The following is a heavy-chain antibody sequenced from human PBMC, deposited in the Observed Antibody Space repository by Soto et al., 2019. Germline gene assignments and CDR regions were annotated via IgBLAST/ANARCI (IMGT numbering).Heavy chain of an antibody. J-gene: IGHJ6*02. CDR2: IYPGDSDT. V-gene: IGHV5-51*01. CDR3: ARLKVPDYGDYDNYGMDV. Sequence: GESLKISCKGSGYSFTSYWIGWVRQMSGKGLEWMGIIYPGDSDTRYSPSFQGQVTISADKSISTAYLQWSSLKASDTAMYYCARLKVPDYGDYDNYGMDVWGQGTTVTVSS. CDR1: GYSFTSYW. D-gene: IGHD4-17*01.